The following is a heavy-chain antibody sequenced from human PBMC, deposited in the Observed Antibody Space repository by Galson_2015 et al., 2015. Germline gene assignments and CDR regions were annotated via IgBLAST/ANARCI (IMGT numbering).Heavy chain of an antibody. J-gene: IGHJ6*02. D-gene: IGHD3-22*01. CDR3: ARFSGYWYYGMDV. Sequence: ETLSLTCTVSGGSISSYYWSWIRQPPGKGLEWIGYIYYSGSTNYNPSLKSRVTISVDTSKNQFSLKLSSVTAADTAVYYCARFSGYWYYGMDVWGQGTTVTVSS. V-gene: IGHV4-59*01. CDR2: IYYSGST. CDR1: GGSISSYY.